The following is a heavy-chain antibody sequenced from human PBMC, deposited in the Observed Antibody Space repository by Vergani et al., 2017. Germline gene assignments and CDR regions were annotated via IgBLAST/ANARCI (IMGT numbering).Heavy chain of an antibody. CDR1: GGSIRSSSYY. CDR2: IYYSGST. J-gene: IGHJ5*02. Sequence: QLQLQESGPGLVKPSETLALTCTVSGGSIRSSSYYWGWIRQPPGKGVEWIGSIYYSGSTYYNPSLKSRVTISVDTSKNQFSLKLRTVTAADTAVYYCARRXSSSWYQEYNWVDPWGQGTLVTVSS. CDR3: ARRXSSSWYQEYNWVDP. V-gene: IGHV4-39*01. D-gene: IGHD6-13*01.